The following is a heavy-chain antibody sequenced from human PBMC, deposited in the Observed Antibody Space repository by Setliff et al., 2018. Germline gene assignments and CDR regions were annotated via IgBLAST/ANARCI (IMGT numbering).Heavy chain of an antibody. J-gene: IGHJ3*02. CDR2: IYPADSDT. V-gene: IGHV5-51*01. CDR3: ARVGPLTDDAFDI. Sequence: PGESLKISCKGSGYTFTNYWIAWVRLVPGKGLEYMGIIYPADSDTTYSPSFQGQVTISADKSINTAYLQWSSLKASDTAIYYCARVGPLTDDAFDIWGQGTMVTVSS. D-gene: IGHD1-26*01. CDR1: GYTFTNYW.